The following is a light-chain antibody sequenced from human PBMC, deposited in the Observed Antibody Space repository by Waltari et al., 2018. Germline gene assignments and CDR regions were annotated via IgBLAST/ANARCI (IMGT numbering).Light chain of an antibody. CDR1: QSVLYSSNNKNY. V-gene: IGKV4-1*01. Sequence: DIVMTQSPDSLSVSLGERATIHCKASQSVLYSSNNKNYLAWYQQKPGQPPKLPIYWASTRESGVPDRFSGSGSGTDFTLTISSLQAEDVAVYYCQQYYSTPFTFGPGTKVDIK. CDR3: QQYYSTPFT. J-gene: IGKJ3*01. CDR2: WAS.